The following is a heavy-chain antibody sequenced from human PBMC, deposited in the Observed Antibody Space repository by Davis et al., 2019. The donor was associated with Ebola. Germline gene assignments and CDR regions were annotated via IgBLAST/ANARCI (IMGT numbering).Heavy chain of an antibody. CDR1: GYTFTGYY. Sequence: ASVKVSCKASGYTFTGYYMHWVRQAPGQGLEWMGWINPNSGGTYYAQKFQGRVAMTRDTSISTAYMELSRLRSDDTAVYYCARVTYYYDSSGYSMGRYYFDYWGQGTLVTVSS. D-gene: IGHD3-22*01. J-gene: IGHJ4*02. V-gene: IGHV1-2*02. CDR2: INPNSGGT. CDR3: ARVTYYYDSSGYSMGRYYFDY.